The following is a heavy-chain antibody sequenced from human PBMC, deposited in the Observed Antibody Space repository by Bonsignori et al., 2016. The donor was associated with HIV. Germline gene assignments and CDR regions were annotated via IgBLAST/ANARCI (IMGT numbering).Heavy chain of an antibody. CDR2: IYHSGST. D-gene: IGHD1-26*01. Sequence: WIRQPPGKGLEWIGSIYHSGSTYYNPSLKSRVTISVDTSKNQFSLKLSSVTAADTAVYYCARHEGGSYYGWFDPWGQGTLVTVSS. CDR3: ARHEGGSYYGWFDP. J-gene: IGHJ5*02. V-gene: IGHV4-38-2*01.